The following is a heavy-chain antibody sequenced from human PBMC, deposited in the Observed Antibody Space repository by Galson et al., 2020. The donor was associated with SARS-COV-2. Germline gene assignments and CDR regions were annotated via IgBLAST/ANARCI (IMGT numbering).Heavy chain of an antibody. CDR2: IWYDGSKK. V-gene: IGHV3-30*02. Sequence: GGSLRLSCAASGFNFKTYAMHWVRQAPGKGLEWVASIWYDGSKKYYADSVKGQFTISRDNSKSTLFLQMSSLRADDTAVYYCAKAFAGYCSGGNCYPSENFQHWGQGTLVTVS. CDR3: AKAFAGYCSGGNCYPSENFQH. J-gene: IGHJ1*01. CDR1: GFNFKTYA. D-gene: IGHD2-15*01.